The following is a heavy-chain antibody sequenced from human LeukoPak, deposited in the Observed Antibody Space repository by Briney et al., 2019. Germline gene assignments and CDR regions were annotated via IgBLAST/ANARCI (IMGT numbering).Heavy chain of an antibody. CDR1: GSPFTSYW. J-gene: IGHJ5*02. D-gene: IGHD3-10*01. CDR3: ARQSYSYYGSGSYDNWFDP. V-gene: IGHV5-51*01. Sequence: GGPLQISCKCSGSPFTSYWIGGGRPLPGKGRGGMGIIYPGDSDTTYSPSFQGQVPISADKSISTAYLQWSSLKASDTAMYYCARQSYSYYGSGSYDNWFDPWGQGTLVTVSS. CDR2: IYPGDSDT.